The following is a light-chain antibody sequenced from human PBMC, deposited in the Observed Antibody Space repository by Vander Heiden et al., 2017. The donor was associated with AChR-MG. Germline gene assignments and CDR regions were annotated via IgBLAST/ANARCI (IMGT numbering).Light chain of an antibody. Sequence: DIVMTQTPLTLSVTPGQPASISCKSSQSLLHSNRKAYLYWYLQKPGQPPHLLIYEVSNRFSGVPDRFSGSGSGTDFTLKISRVDAEDVGVYYCRRSIGLPITFGQGTRLEIK. CDR3: RRSIGLPIT. V-gene: IGKV2D-29*01. CDR2: EVS. J-gene: IGKJ5*01. CDR1: QSLLHSNRKAY.